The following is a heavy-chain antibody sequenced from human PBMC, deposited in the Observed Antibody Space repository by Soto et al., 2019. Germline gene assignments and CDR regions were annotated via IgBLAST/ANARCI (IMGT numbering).Heavy chain of an antibody. CDR2: ISGSGGST. CDR1: GFTFSSYA. J-gene: IGHJ4*02. D-gene: IGHD3-10*01. V-gene: IGHV3-23*01. Sequence: GGSLRLSCAASGFTFSSYAMSWVRQAPGKGLEWVSAISGSGGSTYYADSVKGRFTISRDNSKNTLYLQMNRLRAEDTAVYYCAIRHLRGVINGWGQGTLVTVSS. CDR3: AIRHLRGVING.